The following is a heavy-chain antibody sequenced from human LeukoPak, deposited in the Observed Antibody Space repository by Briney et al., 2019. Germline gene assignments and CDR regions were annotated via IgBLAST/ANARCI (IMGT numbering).Heavy chain of an antibody. J-gene: IGHJ3*02. V-gene: IGHV4-4*02. D-gene: IGHD3-16*01. CDR1: GASISSIHW. CDR2: IYHSGSA. Sequence: PSETLSLTCAVSGASISSIHWWTRVRQPPGKGLEWIGEIYHSGSANYNPSLKSRVTISVDTSKNQFSLKLSSVTAADTAVYYCARDLGGFDAFDIWGQGTMVTVSS. CDR3: ARDLGGFDAFDI.